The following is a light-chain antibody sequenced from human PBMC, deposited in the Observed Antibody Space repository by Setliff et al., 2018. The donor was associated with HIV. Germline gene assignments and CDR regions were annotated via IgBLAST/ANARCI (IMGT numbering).Light chain of an antibody. CDR3: SSYEGGNLVYV. CDR1: SSDVGGYDY. V-gene: IGLV2-8*01. Sequence: QSVLTQPPSASGSPGQSVTISCTGTSSDVGGYDYVSWYQQHPGKAPKLIIYQVSQRPSGVPDRFSGSKSGNTASLTVSALQAEDEADYYCSSYEGGNLVYVFGTGTKVTVL. CDR2: QVS. J-gene: IGLJ1*01.